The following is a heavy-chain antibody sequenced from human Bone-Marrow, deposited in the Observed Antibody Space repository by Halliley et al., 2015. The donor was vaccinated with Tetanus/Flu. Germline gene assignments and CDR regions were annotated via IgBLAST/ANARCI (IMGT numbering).Heavy chain of an antibody. CDR3: ARDGYCGADCYSDWFDP. CDR1: GFTFSDYY. CDR2: ISGSGTPI. Sequence: AASGFTFSDYYMSWLRQAPGKGLEWLAYISGSGTPIDYADSVKGRFTISRDNSKNSLYLQMNSLRADDTAVYYCARDGYCGADCYSDWFDPWGQGTRVTVSS. V-gene: IGHV3-11*01. D-gene: IGHD2-21*02. J-gene: IGHJ5*02.